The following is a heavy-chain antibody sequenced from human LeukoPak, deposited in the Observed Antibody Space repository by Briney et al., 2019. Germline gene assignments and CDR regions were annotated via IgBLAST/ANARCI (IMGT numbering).Heavy chain of an antibody. CDR2: IYYSGST. D-gene: IGHD3-10*01. CDR3: ARAYMVRGVSSYGMDV. J-gene: IGHJ6*02. Sequence: SETLSLTCTVSGGSISSYYWSWIRQPPGKGLEWIGYIYYSGSTYYNPSLKSRVTISVDTSKNQFSLKLSSVTAADTAVYYCARAYMVRGVSSYGMDVWGQGTTVTVSS. V-gene: IGHV4-59*12. CDR1: GGSISSYY.